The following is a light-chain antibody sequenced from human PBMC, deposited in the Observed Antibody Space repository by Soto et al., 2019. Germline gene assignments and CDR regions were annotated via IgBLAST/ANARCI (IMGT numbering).Light chain of an antibody. J-gene: IGLJ1*01. Sequence: QSVLTQPPSASGTPGQRVTISCSGSSSKIGSNTVNWYQQLPGTAPKLLIYSNNQRPSGVPDRFSGSKSGTSDSLAISGLQSADEADYFCEAWDDSLNGPYVFGTGTKLTVL. CDR3: EAWDDSLNGPYV. V-gene: IGLV1-44*01. CDR2: SNN. CDR1: SSKIGSNT.